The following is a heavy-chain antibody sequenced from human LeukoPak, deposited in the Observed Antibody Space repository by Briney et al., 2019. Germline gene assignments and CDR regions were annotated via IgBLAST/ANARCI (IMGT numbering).Heavy chain of an antibody. D-gene: IGHD4-17*01. J-gene: IGHJ4*02. CDR2: IYTSGST. CDR3: AREFYGDYFDY. Sequence: PSQTLSLTCTVSGGSISSGSYYWSWIRQPAGKGLEWIGRIYTSGSTNYNPSLKSRVTISVDTSKNQFSLKLSSVTAADTAVYYCAREFYGDYFDYWGQGTLVTVSS. CDR1: GGSISSGSYY. V-gene: IGHV4-61*02.